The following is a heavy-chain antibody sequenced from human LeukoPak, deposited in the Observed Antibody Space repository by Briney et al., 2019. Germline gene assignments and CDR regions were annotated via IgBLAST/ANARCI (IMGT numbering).Heavy chain of an antibody. D-gene: IGHD3-16*01. J-gene: IGHJ5*02. CDR2: IKQDGSEK. V-gene: IGHV3-7*01. CDR3: ARDPGVSGWGEWFDP. Sequence: GGSLRLSCAASGFTFSSYWMSWVRQAPGKGLEWVSNIKQDGSEKYYVDSVKGRFTISRDNAKNSLYLQMNSLRAEDTAVYYRARDPGVSGWGEWFDPWGQGTLVTVSS. CDR1: GFTFSSYW.